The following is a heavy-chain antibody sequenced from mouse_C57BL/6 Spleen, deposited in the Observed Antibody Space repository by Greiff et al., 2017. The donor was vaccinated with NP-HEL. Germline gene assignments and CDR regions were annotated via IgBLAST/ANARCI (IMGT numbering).Heavy chain of an antibody. D-gene: IGHD2-3*01. CDR1: GYTFTSYW. V-gene: IGHV1-55*01. CDR2: IYPGSGST. J-gene: IGHJ4*01. Sequence: QVQLKQSGAELVKPGASVKMSCKASGYTFTSYWITWVKQRPGQGLEWIGDIYPGSGSTNYNEKFKSKATLTVDTSSSTAYMQLSSLTSEDSAVYYCARGDGLYAMDYWGQGTSVTVSS. CDR3: ARGDGLYAMDY.